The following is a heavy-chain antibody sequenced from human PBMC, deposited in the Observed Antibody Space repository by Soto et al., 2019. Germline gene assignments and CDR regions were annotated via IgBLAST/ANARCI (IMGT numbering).Heavy chain of an antibody. D-gene: IGHD1-1*01. CDR1: GGSISSYY. J-gene: IGHJ6*02. CDR3: ARERNWNDMIYGMDV. CDR2: IYYSGST. V-gene: IGHV4-59*01. Sequence: PSETLSLTCTVSGGSISSYYWSWIRQPPGKGLEWIGYIYYSGSTNYNPSLKSRVTISVDTSKNQFSLKLSSVTAADTAVYYCARERNWNDMIYGMDVWGQGTTVTVSS.